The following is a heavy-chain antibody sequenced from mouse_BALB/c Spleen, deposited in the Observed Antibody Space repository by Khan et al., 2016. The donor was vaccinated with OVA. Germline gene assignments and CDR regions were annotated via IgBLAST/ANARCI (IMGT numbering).Heavy chain of an antibody. CDR1: GFTFSSYG. CDR2: ISNGGSYT. J-gene: IGHJ3*01. D-gene: IGHD2-13*01. Sequence: EVQGVESGGDLVKPGGSLKLSCEASGFTFSSYGMSWVRQTPDKRLEWVATISNGGSYTYFPDSVKGRLTISRDNAKNTVYLQISSLKSEDTAIYYCARLRLTSPAAWFAYWGQGTLVTVSA. CDR3: ARLRLTSPAAWFAY. V-gene: IGHV5-6*01.